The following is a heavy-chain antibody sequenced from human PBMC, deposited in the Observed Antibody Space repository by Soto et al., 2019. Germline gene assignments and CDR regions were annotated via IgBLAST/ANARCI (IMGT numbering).Heavy chain of an antibody. CDR2: IYYSGST. CDR1: GGSISSSSYY. D-gene: IGHD3-3*01. J-gene: IGHJ4*02. CDR3: ASRRDDFWTLFDY. V-gene: IGHV4-39*01. Sequence: SETLSLTCTVSGGSISSSSYYWGWIRQPPGKGLEWIGSIYYSGSTYYNPSLKSRVTISVDTSKNQFSLKLSSVTAADTAVYYCASRRDDFWTLFDYWGQGTLVTVSS.